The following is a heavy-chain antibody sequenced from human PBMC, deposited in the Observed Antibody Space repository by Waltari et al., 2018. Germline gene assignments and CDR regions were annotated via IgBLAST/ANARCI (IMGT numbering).Heavy chain of an antibody. Sequence: QVQLQESGPGLVKPSETLSITCTVSGGYVSSGSYYWSWTRQPPGKGLEWIGYIYYSGSTNYNPSLKSRVTISVDTSKNQFSLKLSSVTAADTAVYYCARFTTVVTPYFDYWGQGTLVTVSS. CDR3: ARFTTVVTPYFDY. V-gene: IGHV4-61*01. D-gene: IGHD4-17*01. CDR1: GGYVSSGSYY. CDR2: IYYSGST. J-gene: IGHJ4*02.